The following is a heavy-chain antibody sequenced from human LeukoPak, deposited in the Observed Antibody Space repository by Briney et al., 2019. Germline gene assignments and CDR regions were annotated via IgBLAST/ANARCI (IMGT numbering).Heavy chain of an antibody. Sequence: SETLSLTCTVSGGSISSYYWSWIRQPAGKGLEWIGRIYTSGSTNYNPSLKSRVTMSVDTSKNQFSLKLSSVTAADTAVYYCARGSIPHYYYDSSGYHSDLPFDYWGQGTLVTVSS. CDR3: ARGSIPHYYYDSSGYHSDLPFDY. J-gene: IGHJ4*02. CDR1: GGSISSYY. CDR2: IYTSGST. D-gene: IGHD3-22*01. V-gene: IGHV4-4*07.